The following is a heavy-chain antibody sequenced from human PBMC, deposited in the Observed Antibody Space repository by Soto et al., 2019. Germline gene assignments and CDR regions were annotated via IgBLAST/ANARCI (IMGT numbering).Heavy chain of an antibody. CDR2: IYYSGST. CDR1: GGSISSGSYS. Sequence: QVQLRESGPGLVRPSQTLSLTCTVSGGSISSGSYSWSWIRQHPGKGLGWIGYIYYSGSTYNNPSLKSRVTISLDTSKNQFSLNLSSVTAADTAVYYCAREGGDGVDYWGQGTLVTVSS. V-gene: IGHV4-31*03. D-gene: IGHD3-16*01. J-gene: IGHJ4*02. CDR3: AREGGDGVDY.